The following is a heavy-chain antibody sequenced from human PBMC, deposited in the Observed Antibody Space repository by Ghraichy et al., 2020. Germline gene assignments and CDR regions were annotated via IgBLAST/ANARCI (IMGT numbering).Heavy chain of an antibody. CDR1: GGSFSGYY. Sequence: SETLSLTCAVYGGSFSGYYWSWIRQPPGKGLEWIGEINHSGSTNYNPSLKSRVTISVDTSKNQFSLKLSSVTAADTAVYYCARRRRGSSSGYFDYWGQGTLVTVSS. V-gene: IGHV4-34*01. D-gene: IGHD6-6*01. CDR3: ARRRRGSSSGYFDY. J-gene: IGHJ4*02. CDR2: INHSGST.